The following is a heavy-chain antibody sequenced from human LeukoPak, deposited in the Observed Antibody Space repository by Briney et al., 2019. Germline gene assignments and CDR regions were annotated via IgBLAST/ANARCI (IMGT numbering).Heavy chain of an antibody. J-gene: IGHJ3*02. CDR1: GFTFSSYS. CDR3: ASDSSGYAFDI. Sequence: PGGSLRLSCAASGFTFSSYSMNWVRQAPGKGLEGVSSISSSSSYIYYADSVKGRFTISRDNAKNSLYLQMNSLRAEDTAVYYCASDSSGYAFDIWGQGTMVTVSS. CDR2: ISSSSSYI. V-gene: IGHV3-21*01. D-gene: IGHD3-22*01.